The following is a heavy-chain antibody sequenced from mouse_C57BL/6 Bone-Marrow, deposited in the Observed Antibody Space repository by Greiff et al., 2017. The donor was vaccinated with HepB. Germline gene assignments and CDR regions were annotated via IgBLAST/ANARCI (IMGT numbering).Heavy chain of an antibody. CDR1: GYTFTSYT. CDR2: INPSSGYT. J-gene: IGHJ3*01. D-gene: IGHD3-1*01. V-gene: IGHV1-4*01. Sequence: QVHVKQSGAELARPGASVKMSCKASGYTFTSYTMHWVKQRPGQGLEWIGYINPSSGYTKYNQKFKDKATLTADKSSSTAYMQLSSLTSEDSAVYYCARSGSAYWGQGTLVTVSA. CDR3: ARSGSAY.